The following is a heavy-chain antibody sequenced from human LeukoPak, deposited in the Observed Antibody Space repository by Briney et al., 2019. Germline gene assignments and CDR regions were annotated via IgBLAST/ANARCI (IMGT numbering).Heavy chain of an antibody. J-gene: IGHJ6*02. Sequence: ASVKVSCKASGYTFTSYGISWVRQAPGRGLEWMGWISAYNGNTNYAQKLQGRVTMTTDTSTSTAYMELRSLRSDDTAVYYCARDLPAMYSISHYGMDVWGQGTTVTVSS. CDR3: ARDLPAMYSISHYGMDV. V-gene: IGHV1-18*01. CDR2: ISAYNGNT. CDR1: GYTFTSYG. D-gene: IGHD2-2*01.